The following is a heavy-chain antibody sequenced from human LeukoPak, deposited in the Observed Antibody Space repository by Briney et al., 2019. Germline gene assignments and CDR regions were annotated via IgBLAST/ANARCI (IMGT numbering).Heavy chain of an antibody. Sequence: GASVKVSCKASGYTFTSYAMHWVRQAPGQRLEWMGWINAGNGNTKYSQKFQGRVTITRDTSASTAYMELRSLRSDDTAVYYCARLGNYYDSSGPYYFDYWGQGTLVTVSS. V-gene: IGHV1-3*01. CDR3: ARLGNYYDSSGPYYFDY. CDR2: INAGNGNT. D-gene: IGHD3-22*01. J-gene: IGHJ4*02. CDR1: GYTFTSYA.